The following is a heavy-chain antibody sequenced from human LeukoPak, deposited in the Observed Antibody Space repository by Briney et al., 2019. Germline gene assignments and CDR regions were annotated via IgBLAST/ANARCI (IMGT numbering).Heavy chain of an antibody. V-gene: IGHV3-9*01. D-gene: IGHD6-19*01. J-gene: IGHJ4*02. Sequence: PGGSLRLSCAASGFTFDDYAMHWVRQGPGKGLEWVSGISWNSGSIGYADSVKGRFTISRDNAKNSLYLQMNSLRAEDTAVYYCARGHSSGWYYFDYWGQGTLVTVSS. CDR2: ISWNSGSI. CDR1: GFTFDDYA. CDR3: ARGHSSGWYYFDY.